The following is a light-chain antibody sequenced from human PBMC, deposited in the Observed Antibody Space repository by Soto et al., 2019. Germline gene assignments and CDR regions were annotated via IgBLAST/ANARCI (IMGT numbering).Light chain of an antibody. J-gene: IGKJ4*01. V-gene: IGKV3-20*01. CDR3: QQFSSYPLT. CDR1: QSVRNNY. CDR2: DAS. Sequence: EIVMTQSPDTLSVSPGDRAALSCRTSQSVRNNYLAWYQQKPGQAPRLLIYDASSRATGIPDRFSGGGSGTDFTLTISRLEPEDFAVYYCQQFSSYPLTFGGGTKVDIK.